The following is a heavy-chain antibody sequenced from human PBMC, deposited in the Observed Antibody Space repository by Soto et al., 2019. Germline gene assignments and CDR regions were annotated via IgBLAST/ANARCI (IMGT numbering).Heavy chain of an antibody. D-gene: IGHD4-17*01. V-gene: IGHV1-8*01. CDR1: GYTFTSHD. Sequence: QVQLVQSGAEVKEPGASVKVSCKASGYTFTSHDINWMRQATGQGPEWMGWMNPNSGNTGYAQKFQGRVTMTRDTSITTAYMELSNLRSEYTAVYYCARGSRGSRWQADWGQGTLVTVSS. CDR3: ARGSRGSRWQAD. CDR2: MNPNSGNT. J-gene: IGHJ4*02.